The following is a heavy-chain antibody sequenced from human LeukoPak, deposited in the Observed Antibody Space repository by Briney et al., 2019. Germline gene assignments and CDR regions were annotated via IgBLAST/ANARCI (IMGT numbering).Heavy chain of an antibody. J-gene: IGHJ4*02. D-gene: IGHD1-14*01. Sequence: ASVKVSCKASGYTFTGYYMHWVRQAPGQGLEWMGWINPNSGGTNYAQRFQGRVTMTRDTSISTAYMELSRLRSDDTAVYYCARVPRSGEPRDYWGQGTLVTVSS. V-gene: IGHV1-2*02. CDR2: INPNSGGT. CDR1: GYTFTGYY. CDR3: ARVPRSGEPRDY.